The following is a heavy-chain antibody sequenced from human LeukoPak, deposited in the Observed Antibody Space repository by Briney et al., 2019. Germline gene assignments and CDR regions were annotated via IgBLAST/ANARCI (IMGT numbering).Heavy chain of an antibody. CDR3: ASANSSGWGWGAFDI. J-gene: IGHJ3*02. D-gene: IGHD6-19*01. CDR2: IYYSGST. CDR1: GGSISSGGYY. V-gene: IGHV4-31*03. Sequence: SETLSLTCTVSGGSISSGGYYWSWIRQHPGKGLEWIGYIYYSGSTYYSPSLKSRVTISVDTSKNQFSLKLSSVTAADTAVYYCASANSSGWGWGAFDIWGQGTMVTVSS.